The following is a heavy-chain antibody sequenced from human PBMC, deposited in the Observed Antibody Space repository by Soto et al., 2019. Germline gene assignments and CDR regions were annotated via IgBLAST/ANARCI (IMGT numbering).Heavy chain of an antibody. J-gene: IGHJ4*02. CDR3: ATLPLGYCSGGSCYPSHHDY. V-gene: IGHV3-23*01. CDR1: GFTFSSYA. D-gene: IGHD2-15*01. CDR2: ISGSGGST. Sequence: GGSLRLSCAASGFTFSSYAMSWVRQAPGKGLEWVSAISGSGGSTYYADSVKGRFTISRDNSKNTLYLQMNSLRAEDTAVYYCATLPLGYCSGGSCYPSHHDYWGQGTLVTVSS.